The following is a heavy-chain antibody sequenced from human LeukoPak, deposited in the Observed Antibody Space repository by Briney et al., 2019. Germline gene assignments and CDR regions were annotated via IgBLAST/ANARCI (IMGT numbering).Heavy chain of an antibody. Sequence: GGTVRLSCAASGFTFSFYWMSWVRQAPGKGLEWVANRNLDGSDNYYVDSVKGRLIISRDNSKNSLYLQMNSLRAEDTAFYFCARHSNKYDYDSSGHYRSFDYWGQGTPVSVSS. D-gene: IGHD3-22*01. V-gene: IGHV3-7*01. J-gene: IGHJ4*02. CDR1: GFTFSFYW. CDR2: RNLDGSDN. CDR3: ARHSNKYDYDSSGHYRSFDY.